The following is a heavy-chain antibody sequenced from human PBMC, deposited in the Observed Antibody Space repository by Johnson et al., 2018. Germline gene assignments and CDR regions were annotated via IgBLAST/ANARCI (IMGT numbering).Heavy chain of an antibody. Sequence: VQLVESGGGLVQPGGSLRLSCAASGFTFSNYWMSWVRQAPGKGLEWVANIHKDGSEKYHVDSVKGRFTISRDNAKNSLYLVMSSLRAEETGVYYCARGFAPDHYDHGMDVWGQGTTVTVSS. CDR2: IHKDGSEK. CDR1: GFTFSNYW. J-gene: IGHJ6*02. V-gene: IGHV3-7*01. D-gene: IGHD2-21*01. CDR3: ARGFAPDHYDHGMDV.